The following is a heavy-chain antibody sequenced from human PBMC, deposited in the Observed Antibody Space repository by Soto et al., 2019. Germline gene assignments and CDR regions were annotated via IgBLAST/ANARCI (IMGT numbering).Heavy chain of an antibody. D-gene: IGHD2-8*01. CDR3: VSQRTSVLTQAYFDY. Sequence: SETLSLTXTVSGGSVSNSNYYWGWIRQSPGKGLEWIGSVYYRGRSYSKSSVKSRVTISVDTSKNQFSLNLNSVTASDTAVYYCVSQRTSVLTQAYFDYWGPGALVTVSS. CDR1: GGSVSNSNYY. CDR2: VYYRGRS. V-gene: IGHV4-39*01. J-gene: IGHJ4*02.